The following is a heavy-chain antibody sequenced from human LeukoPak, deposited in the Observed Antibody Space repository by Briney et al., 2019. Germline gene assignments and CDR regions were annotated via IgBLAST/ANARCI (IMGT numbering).Heavy chain of an antibody. CDR1: GITLSNYG. J-gene: IGHJ4*02. CDR3: AKRGVVIRVILVGFHKEAYYFDS. CDR2: ISDSGGST. Sequence: GGSLRLSCAVSGITLSNYGMSWVRQTPGKGLEWVAGISDSGGSTSYADSVKGRLPISRANPKHTLFLQMNSLRVEDTAVYLCAKRGVVIRVILVGFHKEAYYFDSWGQGALVTVSS. V-gene: IGHV3-23*01. D-gene: IGHD3-22*01.